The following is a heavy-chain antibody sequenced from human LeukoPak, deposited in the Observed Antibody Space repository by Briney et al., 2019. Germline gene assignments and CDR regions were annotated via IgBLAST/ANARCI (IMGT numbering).Heavy chain of an antibody. V-gene: IGHV3-7*01. Sequence: GGSLRLSCAASGFTFSNFWMAWVRQVPGKGPEWVADIKLDGSATYYLDSVRGRFTISRDNAKNSLYLQMSSLRAEDTAVYYCTRVEETATTAAIIRKYSYYYYYMDVWGKGNTVTVSS. D-gene: IGHD4-11*01. CDR2: IKLDGSAT. CDR3: TRVEETATTAAIIRKYSYYYYYMDV. CDR1: GFTFSNFW. J-gene: IGHJ6*03.